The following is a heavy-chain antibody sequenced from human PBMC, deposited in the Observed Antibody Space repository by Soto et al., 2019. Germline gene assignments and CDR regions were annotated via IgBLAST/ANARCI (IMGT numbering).Heavy chain of an antibody. V-gene: IGHV4-34*01. CDR1: GGSFSGYY. J-gene: IGHJ6*02. CDR3: AREYYYDSSGYYYYGMDV. D-gene: IGHD3-22*01. CDR2: INHSGST. Sequence: SETLSLTCAVYGGSFSGYYWGWIRQPPGKGLEWIGEINHSGSTNYNPSLKSRVTISVDTSKNQFSLKLSSVTAADTAVYYCAREYYYDSSGYYYYGMDVWGQGTTVTVS.